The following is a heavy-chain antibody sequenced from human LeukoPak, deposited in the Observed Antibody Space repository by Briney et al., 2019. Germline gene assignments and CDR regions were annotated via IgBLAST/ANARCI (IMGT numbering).Heavy chain of an antibody. V-gene: IGHV3-53*01. CDR2: IYSGGSI. J-gene: IGHJ4*02. CDR1: RFTASCNY. D-gene: IGHD1-26*01. CDR3: VGGSYPGDFDY. Sequence: GGSLRLSCAASRFTASCNYMGRVRQAPGKGLEWVSVIYSGGSIYYADSVKGRFTISRDNSKNTLYLQMNTLRAEVTAVYYCVGGSYPGDFDYWGQGTLVTVSS.